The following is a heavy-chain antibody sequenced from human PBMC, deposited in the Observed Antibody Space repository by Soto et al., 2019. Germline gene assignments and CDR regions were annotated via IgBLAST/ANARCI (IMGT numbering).Heavy chain of an antibody. CDR1: GYTFTSYD. CDR2: MNPNSGNT. V-gene: IGHV1-8*01. CDR3: ARATNYDFWSGYSTEYNWFDP. Sequence: ASVKVSCKASGYTFTSYDINWVRQATGQGLEWMGWMNPNSGNTGYAQKFQGRVTMTRNTSISTAYMELSSLRSEDTAVYYCARATNYDFWSGYSTEYNWFDPWGQGTLVTVSS. J-gene: IGHJ5*02. D-gene: IGHD3-3*01.